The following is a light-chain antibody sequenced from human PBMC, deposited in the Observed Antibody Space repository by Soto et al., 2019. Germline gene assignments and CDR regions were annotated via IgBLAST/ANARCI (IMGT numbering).Light chain of an antibody. V-gene: IGLV2-8*01. J-gene: IGLJ1*01. Sequence: QSALTQPPSAYGSPGQSVTISCTGTSSDVGGYNYVSWYQQHPGKAPKPMIYEVNKRPSGVPDRFSASKSGNTASLTVSGLHAEDEADYYCSSYAGSNILFGTGTKLTVL. CDR2: EVN. CDR1: SSDVGGYNY. CDR3: SSYAGSNIL.